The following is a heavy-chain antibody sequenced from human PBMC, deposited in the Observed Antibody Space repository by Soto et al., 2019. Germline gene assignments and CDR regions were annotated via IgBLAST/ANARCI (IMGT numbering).Heavy chain of an antibody. J-gene: IGHJ4*02. CDR1: GGTFSSYA. D-gene: IGHD1-26*01. CDR3: ASLGYSGSYNDY. Sequence: SVRVSCKXSGGTFSSYAISWVRQAPGQGLEWMGGIIPIFGTANYAQKFQGRVTITADKSTSTAYMELSSLRSEDTAVYYCASLGYSGSYNDYWGQGTLVTVSS. V-gene: IGHV1-69*06. CDR2: IIPIFGTA.